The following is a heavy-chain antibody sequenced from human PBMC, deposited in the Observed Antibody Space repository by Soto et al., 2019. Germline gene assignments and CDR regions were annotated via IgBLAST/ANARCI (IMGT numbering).Heavy chain of an antibody. CDR3: AVGYDFWSGYFTLDY. CDR2: ISSSSSTI. J-gene: IGHJ4*02. Sequence: GGSLRLSCAASGFTFSSYSMNWVRQAPGKGLEWVSYISSSSSTIYYADSVKGRFTISRDNAKNSLYLQMNSLRDEDTAVYYCAVGYDFWSGYFTLDYWGQGTLVTVSS. V-gene: IGHV3-48*02. CDR1: GFTFSSYS. D-gene: IGHD3-3*01.